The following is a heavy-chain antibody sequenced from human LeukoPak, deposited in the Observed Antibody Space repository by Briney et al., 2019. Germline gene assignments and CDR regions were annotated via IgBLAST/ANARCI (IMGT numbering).Heavy chain of an antibody. J-gene: IGHJ6*03. CDR2: IYYSGTT. V-gene: IGHV4-39*01. Sequence: SETLSLTXTVSGASISTSTYYWGWVRQPPGKGLEWIGNIYYSGTTYYNPSLKSRVTISEDTSRNRFSLMLSSVTAADTAIYFCARQVSDYYYHYMDVWGEGTTVIVSS. CDR1: GASISTSTYY. CDR3: ARQVSDYYYHYMDV.